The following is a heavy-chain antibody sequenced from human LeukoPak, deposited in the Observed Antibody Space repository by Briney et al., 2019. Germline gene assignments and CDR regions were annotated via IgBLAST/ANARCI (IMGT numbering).Heavy chain of an antibody. CDR3: ARSGTSRYYFYGMDV. V-gene: IGHV4-59*08. CDR2: IYYTGST. CDR1: GGSISSYY. Sequence: PSETLSLTCTVSGGSISSYYWNWIRQPPGKGLEWIGYIYYTGSTNYNPSLKSRVTISVDTSKNQFSLKLNSLTTTDTAVYYCARSGTSRYYFYGMDVWGQGTTVTVSS. D-gene: IGHD1/OR15-1a*01. J-gene: IGHJ6*02.